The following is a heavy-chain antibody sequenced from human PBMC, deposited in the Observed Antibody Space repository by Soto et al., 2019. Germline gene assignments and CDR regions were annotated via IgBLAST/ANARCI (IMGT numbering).Heavy chain of an antibody. CDR2: IYYSGNT. CDR1: GGSISSSSYY. V-gene: IGHV4-39*01. Sequence: QLQLQESGPGLVKPSETLSLTCTVSGGSISSSSYYWGWIRQPPGKGLEWLGSIYYSGNTNYNSSLKSRVTLCVGPSENQFSVELSSVTAAVTAVYYCARLIKKGSGWKGPDYWGQGTLVTVSS. J-gene: IGHJ4*02. D-gene: IGHD3-22*01. CDR3: ARLIKKGSGWKGPDY.